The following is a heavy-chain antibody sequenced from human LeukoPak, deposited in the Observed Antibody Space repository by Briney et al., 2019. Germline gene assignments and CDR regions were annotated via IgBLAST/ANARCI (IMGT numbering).Heavy chain of an antibody. D-gene: IGHD3-9*01. J-gene: IGHJ5*02. V-gene: IGHV3-23*01. CDR2: ISGSGGST. CDR1: GFTFSSYG. CDR3: ARDIGWDILTGYHANNWFDP. Sequence: GGSLRLSCAASGFTFSSYGMSWVRQAPGKGLEWVSAISGSGGSTYYADSVKGRFTISRDNAKNSLYLQMNSLRAEDTAVYYCARDIGWDILTGYHANNWFDPWGQGTLVTVSS.